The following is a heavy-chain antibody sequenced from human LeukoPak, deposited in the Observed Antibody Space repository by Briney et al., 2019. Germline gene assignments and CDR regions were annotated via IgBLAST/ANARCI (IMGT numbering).Heavy chain of an antibody. CDR1: GYTFTGYY. Sequence: GASVKVSCKASGYTFTGYYMHWVRQAPGQGLEWMGWINPNSGGTNYAQKFQGRVTMTRDTSISTAYMELSRLRSDDTAVYYCARVGRYFDWPDAFDIWGQGTVVTVSS. D-gene: IGHD3-9*01. CDR3: ARVGRYFDWPDAFDI. V-gene: IGHV1-2*02. J-gene: IGHJ3*02. CDR2: INPNSGGT.